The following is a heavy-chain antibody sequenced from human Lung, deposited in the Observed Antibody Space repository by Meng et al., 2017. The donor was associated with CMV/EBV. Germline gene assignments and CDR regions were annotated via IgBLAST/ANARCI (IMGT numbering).Heavy chain of an antibody. CDR3: ATDVNHDYSTEYRTPVVGWFDP. CDR2: ITTSGNDR. V-gene: IGHV3-11*04. CDR1: GFSFSDYY. D-gene: IGHD1-26*01. J-gene: IGHJ5*01. Sequence: GESLKISCAASGFSFSDYYMSWIRQAPGKGPEWISYITTSGNDRYYRDSVRGRFTISKNNAKRSLYLQMNSLGVDDTAVYYCATDVNHDYSTEYRTPVVGWFDPWGQGTRVTVPS.